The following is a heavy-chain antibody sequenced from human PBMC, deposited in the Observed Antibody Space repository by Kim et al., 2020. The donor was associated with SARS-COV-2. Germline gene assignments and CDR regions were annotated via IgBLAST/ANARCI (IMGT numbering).Heavy chain of an antibody. CDR2: IYYSGST. D-gene: IGHD3-3*01. CDR3: ASAPPDYDFWSGYFSGMDV. J-gene: IGHJ6*02. Sequence: YIYYSGSTNYNPSLKSRVTISVDTSKNQFSLKLSSVTAADTAVYYCASAPPDYDFWSGYFSGMDVWGQRTTVTVSS. V-gene: IGHV4-59*01.